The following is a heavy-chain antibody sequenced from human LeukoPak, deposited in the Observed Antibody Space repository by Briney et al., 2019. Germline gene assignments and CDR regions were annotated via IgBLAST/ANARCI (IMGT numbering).Heavy chain of an antibody. Sequence: GRSLRLSCAASGFTFSSYAMHWVRQAPGKGLEWVAVISYDGSNKYYADSVKGRFTISRGNSKNTLYLQMNSLRAEDTAVYYCARGHYYDSNDNKYYYYYGMDVWGQGTTVTVSS. J-gene: IGHJ6*02. CDR1: GFTFSSYA. V-gene: IGHV3-30*04. CDR3: ARGHYYDSNDNKYYYYYGMDV. CDR2: ISYDGSNK. D-gene: IGHD3-22*01.